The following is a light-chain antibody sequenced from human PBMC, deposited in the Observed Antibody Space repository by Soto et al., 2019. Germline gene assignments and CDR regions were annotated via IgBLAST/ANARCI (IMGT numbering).Light chain of an antibody. CDR1: QIVSSSY. CDR2: GTS. J-gene: IGKJ2*01. Sequence: EIVLTQSPGTLSLSPGERATLSCRASQIVSSSYLAWYQQKPGQAPRLLIYGTSSRATGIPARFSGSGSGTDFTLTISRLEPEDFAVYYCQQCGGSPMYTFGQGTKLEIK. V-gene: IGKV3-20*01. CDR3: QQCGGSPMYT.